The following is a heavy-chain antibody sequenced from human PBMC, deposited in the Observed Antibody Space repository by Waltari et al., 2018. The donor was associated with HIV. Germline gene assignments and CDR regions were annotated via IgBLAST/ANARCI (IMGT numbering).Heavy chain of an antibody. V-gene: IGHV4-34*01. Sequence: QVQLQQWGAGLLKPSETLSLTCAVYGGSFRGYYWSWLRQPPGKGLEWIGEINHSGSTNYNPSLKSRVTISVDTSKNQFSLKLSSVTAADTAVYYCARSHATTVTTSWFDPWGQGTLVTVSS. D-gene: IGHD4-17*01. CDR1: GGSFRGYY. CDR2: INHSGST. CDR3: ARSHATTVTTSWFDP. J-gene: IGHJ5*02.